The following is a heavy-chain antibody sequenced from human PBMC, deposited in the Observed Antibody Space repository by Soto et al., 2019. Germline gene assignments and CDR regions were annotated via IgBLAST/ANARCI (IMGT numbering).Heavy chain of an antibody. CDR3: ARFVRRNYYDSSGPGYYFDY. CDR1: GGSISSGDYY. CDR2: IYYSGST. V-gene: IGHV4-30-4*01. J-gene: IGHJ4*02. Sequence: LSLTCTVSGGSISSGDYYCSWIRQPPGKGLEWIGYIYYSGSTYYNPSLKSRVTISVDTSKNQFSLKLSSVTAADTAVYYCARFVRRNYYDSSGPGYYFDYWGQGTLVTVSS. D-gene: IGHD3-22*01.